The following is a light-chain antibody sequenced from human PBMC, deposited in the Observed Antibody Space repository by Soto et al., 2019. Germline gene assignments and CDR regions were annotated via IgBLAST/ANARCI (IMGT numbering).Light chain of an antibody. V-gene: IGKV3-20*01. CDR1: QSVSSN. CDR2: GAS. J-gene: IGKJ5*01. CDR3: QQYSDLPMT. Sequence: VMTQSRGTLSVSPGERATLSCRASQSVSSNLAWYQQKPGQAPRLLIYGASRRATGIPDRFSGSASGTDFTLTISRLEPEDFAVYFCQQYSDLPMTFGQGTRLEIK.